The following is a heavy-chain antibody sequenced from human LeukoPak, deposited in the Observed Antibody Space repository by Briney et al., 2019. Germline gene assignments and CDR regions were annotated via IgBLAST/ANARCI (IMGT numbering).Heavy chain of an antibody. CDR1: GGSFSGYY. CDR3: ARTSLTVAGTNIDY. J-gene: IGHJ4*02. CDR2: INHSGST. Sequence: ETLSLTCAVYGGSFSGYYWSWIRQPPGKGLEWIGEINHSGSTNYNPSLKSRVTISVDTSKNQFSLKLSSVTAADTAVYYCARTSLTVAGTNIDYWGQGTLVTVSS. D-gene: IGHD6-19*01. V-gene: IGHV4-34*01.